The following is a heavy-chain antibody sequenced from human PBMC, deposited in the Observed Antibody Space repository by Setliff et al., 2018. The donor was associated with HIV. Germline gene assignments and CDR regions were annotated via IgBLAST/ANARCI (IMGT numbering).Heavy chain of an antibody. V-gene: IGHV4-61*01. Sequence: PSETLSLTCTVSGGSVSSGSYYWSWIRQPPGKGLEWIGYIYSSGSTKHNPSLNSRVTISLDTSKNQFSLKLTSVTAADTAVYYCARYSPRGYTLTGPYWGQGTLVTVSS. CDR3: ARYSPRGYTLTGPY. CDR2: IYSSGST. D-gene: IGHD6-25*01. J-gene: IGHJ4*02. CDR1: GGSVSSGSYY.